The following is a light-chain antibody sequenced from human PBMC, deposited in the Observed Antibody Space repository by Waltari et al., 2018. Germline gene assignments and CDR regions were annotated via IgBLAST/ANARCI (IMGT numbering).Light chain of an antibody. Sequence: EIVLTQSPATLSLSPGEGATLSCRASQSVSSQLVWYQQKRGQAPRLLIYDASNRATGIPARFSGSGSGTEFTLTISSLEPEDFAVYYCQQCNNSPPTFGQGTKVEIK. CDR1: QSVSSQ. J-gene: IGKJ1*01. CDR3: QQCNNSPPT. CDR2: DAS. V-gene: IGKV3-11*01.